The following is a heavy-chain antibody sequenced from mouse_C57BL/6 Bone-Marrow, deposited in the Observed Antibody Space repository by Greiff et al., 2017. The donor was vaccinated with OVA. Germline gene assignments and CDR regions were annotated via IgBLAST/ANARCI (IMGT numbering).Heavy chain of an antibody. CDR1: GYTFTSYW. CDR3: ASAVFAY. V-gene: IGHV1-50*01. J-gene: IGHJ3*01. CDR2: IDPSDSYT. Sequence: VKQSCPASGYTFTSYWMQWVKQRPGQGLEWIGEIDPSDSYTNYNQKFKGKATLTVDTSSSTAYMQLSSLTSEDSAVYYCASAVFAYWGQGTLVTVSA.